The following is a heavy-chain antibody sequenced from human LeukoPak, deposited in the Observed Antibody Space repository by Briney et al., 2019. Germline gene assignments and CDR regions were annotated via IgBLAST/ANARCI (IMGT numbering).Heavy chain of an antibody. CDR1: GFTFSSYA. CDR2: ISYDGSNK. V-gene: IGHV3-30*03. Sequence: GGSLRLSCAASGFTFSSYAMSWVRQAPGKGLEWVAVISYDGSNKYYADSVKGRFTISRDNSKNTLYLQMNSLRAEDTAVYYCAVLLWFGGASTDYWGQGTLVTVSS. CDR3: AVLLWFGGASTDY. J-gene: IGHJ4*02. D-gene: IGHD3-10*01.